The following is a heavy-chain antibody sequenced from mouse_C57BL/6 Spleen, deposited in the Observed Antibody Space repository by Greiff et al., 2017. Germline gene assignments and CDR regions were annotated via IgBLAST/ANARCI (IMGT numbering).Heavy chain of an antibody. CDR2: IRSKSNNYAT. Sequence: EVKLVESGGGLVQPKGSLKLSCAASGFSFNTYAMNWVRQAPGKGLEWVARIRSKSNNYATYYADSVKDRFTISRDDSESMLYLQMNNLKTEDTAMYYCVSLSWGYARDDWGQGTSVTVSS. V-gene: IGHV10-1*01. J-gene: IGHJ4*01. CDR3: VSLSWGYARDD. CDR1: GFSFNTYA. D-gene: IGHD1-1*01.